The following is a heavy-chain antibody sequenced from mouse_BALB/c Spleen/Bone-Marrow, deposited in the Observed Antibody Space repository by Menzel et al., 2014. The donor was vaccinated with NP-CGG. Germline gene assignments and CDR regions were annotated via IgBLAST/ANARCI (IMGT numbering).Heavy chain of an antibody. CDR2: ISSGGSYT. V-gene: IGHV5-6*01. J-gene: IGHJ2*01. CDR3: GRNYYGSSYYFDY. D-gene: IGHD1-1*01. CDR1: GFTFSSYG. Sequence: EVQLVEFGGDLVKPGGSLKLSCVASGFTFSSYGMSWVRQTPDKRLEWVATISSGGSYTYYPDSVKGRFTISRDNAKNTLYLQMSSLKSEDTAMYYCGRNYYGSSYYFDYWGQGTTLTVSS.